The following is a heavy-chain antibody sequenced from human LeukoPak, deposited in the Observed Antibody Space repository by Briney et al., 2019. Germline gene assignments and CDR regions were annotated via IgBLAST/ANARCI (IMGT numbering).Heavy chain of an antibody. CDR1: GGTFSSYA. Sequence: SVKVSCKASGGTFSSYAISWVRQAPGQGLEWMGGIIPIFGTANYAQKFQGRVTITTDESTSTAYMELSSLRSEDAAVYYCARSRFGYYDSSGYPYYFDYWGQGTLVTVSS. V-gene: IGHV1-69*05. CDR3: ARSRFGYYDSSGYPYYFDY. J-gene: IGHJ4*02. D-gene: IGHD3-22*01. CDR2: IIPIFGTA.